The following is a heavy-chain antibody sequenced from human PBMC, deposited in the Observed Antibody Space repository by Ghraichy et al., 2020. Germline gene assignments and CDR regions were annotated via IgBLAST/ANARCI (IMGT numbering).Heavy chain of an antibody. CDR2: ITSRGITT. D-gene: IGHD1-26*01. Sequence: LSLTCAASGFTFSNYYMAWIRQPPGKGLEWVSYITSRGITTHYADSVKGRFTISRDNAKNALFLQMNSLKTEDTAVYFCARDLVGAISFDSWGQGTLVTVSS. V-gene: IGHV3-11*01. CDR1: GFTFSNYY. J-gene: IGHJ4*02. CDR3: ARDLVGAISFDS.